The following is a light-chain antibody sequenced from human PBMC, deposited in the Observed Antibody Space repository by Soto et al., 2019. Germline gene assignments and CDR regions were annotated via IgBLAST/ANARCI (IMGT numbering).Light chain of an antibody. CDR3: QQYGSSPRE. J-gene: IGKJ1*01. Sequence: EIVLTQSPGTLSLSPGERATLSCRASQSVSSSYLAWYQQKPGQAPRLLIYGASSRATGIPDRFSGSGSGTDFTLTISRLEPEDFAVYYYQQYGSSPREFGQGTKVDIK. CDR1: QSVSSSY. CDR2: GAS. V-gene: IGKV3-20*01.